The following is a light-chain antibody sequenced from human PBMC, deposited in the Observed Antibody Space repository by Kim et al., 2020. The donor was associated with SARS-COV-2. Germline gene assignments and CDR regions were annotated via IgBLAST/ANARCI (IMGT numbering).Light chain of an antibody. V-gene: IGLV3-19*01. Sequence: SELTQDPAVSVALGQTVRITCQGDSLRSYYASWYQQKPGQAPVLVIYGKNNRPSGIPDRFSGSSSGNTASLTITGAQAEDEADYYCNSRDSSGNVVFGGGTKVTVL. CDR3: NSRDSSGNVV. J-gene: IGLJ3*02. CDR1: SLRSYY. CDR2: GKN.